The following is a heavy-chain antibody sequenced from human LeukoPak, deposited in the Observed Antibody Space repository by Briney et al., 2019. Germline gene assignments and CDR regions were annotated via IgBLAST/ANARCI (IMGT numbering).Heavy chain of an antibody. V-gene: IGHV3-53*01. CDR3: ARTTLSLSWFDP. D-gene: IGHD1-26*01. J-gene: IGHJ5*02. CDR1: GFTVSSNY. Sequence: PGGSLRLSCAASGFTVSSNYMSWVRQAPGKGLEWVSIIYSGGSTFYADSVKGRFTISRDNSKNTLYLQMNSLRAEDTAVYYCARTTLSLSWFDPWGQGTLVTVSS. CDR2: IYSGGST.